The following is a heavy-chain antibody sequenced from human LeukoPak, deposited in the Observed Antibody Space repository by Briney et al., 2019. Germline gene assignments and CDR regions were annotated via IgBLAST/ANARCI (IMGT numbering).Heavy chain of an antibody. Sequence: PRASVKISCKASGGTFGSYAISWVRQAPGQGLEWMGRIIPIFGTANYAQEFRGRVTITTDESTSTAYMELSSLRSEDTAVYYCASEDVEYSSSSYFDYWGQGTLVTVSS. CDR3: ASEDVEYSSSSYFDY. J-gene: IGHJ4*02. V-gene: IGHV1-69*05. D-gene: IGHD6-6*01. CDR1: GGTFGSYA. CDR2: IIPIFGTA.